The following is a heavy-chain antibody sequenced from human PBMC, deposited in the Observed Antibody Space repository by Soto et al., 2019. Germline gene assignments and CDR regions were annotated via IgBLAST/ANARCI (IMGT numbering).Heavy chain of an antibody. CDR1: GFTFDDYA. CDR2: ISWNSGSI. D-gene: IGHD6-6*01. Sequence: LSLTCAVSGFTFDDYAMLWVRQAPGKGLEWVSGISWNSGSIGYADSVKGRFTISRDNAKKSLYLQMNSLRAEDTALYYCAKDLYSSSSVGMDVWGQGTTVTVSS. V-gene: IGHV3-9*01. CDR3: AKDLYSSSSVGMDV. J-gene: IGHJ6*02.